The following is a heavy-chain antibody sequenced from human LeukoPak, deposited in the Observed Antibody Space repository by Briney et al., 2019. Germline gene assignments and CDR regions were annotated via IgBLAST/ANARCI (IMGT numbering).Heavy chain of an antibody. CDR1: GFTFSDYY. D-gene: IGHD2-2*02. CDR3: ARAEDIVVVPAAIPANGALDY. J-gene: IGHJ4*02. CDR2: ISSSSSTI. V-gene: IGHV3-11*01. Sequence: GGSLRLSCAASGFTFSDYYMSWIRQAPGKGLEWVSYISSSSSTIYYADSVKGRFTISRDNAKNSLYLQMNSLRAEDTAVYYCARAEDIVVVPAAIPANGALDYWGQGTLVTVSS.